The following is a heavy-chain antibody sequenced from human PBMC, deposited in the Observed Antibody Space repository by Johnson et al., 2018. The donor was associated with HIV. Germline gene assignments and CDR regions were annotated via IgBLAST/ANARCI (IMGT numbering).Heavy chain of an antibody. CDR2: IYYDGSNQ. J-gene: IGHJ3*02. CDR1: GFTFSSYA. CDR3: AAYYDFWSGSYTSGFDI. D-gene: IGHD3-3*01. Sequence: QVQLVESGGGVVQPGRSLRLSCAASGFTFSSYAMHWVRQAPGKGLEWVAVIYYDGSNQYYADSVKGRFTISRDNYKNTVFLQMNSLRPEDTAMYYCAAYYDFWSGSYTSGFDIWGQGTMVTVSS. V-gene: IGHV3-30*14.